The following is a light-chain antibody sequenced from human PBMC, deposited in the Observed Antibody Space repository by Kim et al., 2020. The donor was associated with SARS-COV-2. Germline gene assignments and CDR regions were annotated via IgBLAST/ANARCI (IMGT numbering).Light chain of an antibody. CDR1: QSVSSN. V-gene: IGKV3-15*01. Sequence: IVMMQSPATLSVSPGERATLSCRASQSVSSNLAWYQQKPGQAPRLLIYGASTGATGIPARFSGSGSGTEFTLTISSLQSEDFVVYYCKQYDNWPYTFGQGTKLEI. J-gene: IGKJ2*01. CDR3: KQYDNWPYT. CDR2: GAS.